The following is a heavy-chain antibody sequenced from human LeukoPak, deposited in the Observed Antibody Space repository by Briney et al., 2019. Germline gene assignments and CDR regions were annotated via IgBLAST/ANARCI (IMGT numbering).Heavy chain of an antibody. D-gene: IGHD2-2*02. CDR1: GFTFSSYG. Sequence: GGSLGLSSAASGFTFSSYGMHWVRQAPGKGLEWVAFIRYDGSNKYYADSVKGRFTISRDNSKNTLYLQMNSLRAEDTAVYYCANSDCSSTSCYTSPRAFDIWGQGTMVTVSS. J-gene: IGHJ3*02. CDR2: IRYDGSNK. CDR3: ANSDCSSTSCYTSPRAFDI. V-gene: IGHV3-30*02.